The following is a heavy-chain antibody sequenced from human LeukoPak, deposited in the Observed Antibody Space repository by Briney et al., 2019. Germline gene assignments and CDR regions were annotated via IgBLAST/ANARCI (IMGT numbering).Heavy chain of an antibody. D-gene: IGHD1-20*01. V-gene: IGHV1-18*01. J-gene: IGHJ3*02. CDR2: ISAYNGNT. CDR1: GYTFTSYG. CDR3: ARLYNWNQLDAFDI. Sequence: GASVKVSCKASGYTFTSYGISWVRQAPGQGLEWMGWISAYNGNTNYAQKLQGRVTMTTDTSTSTAYMELRSLRSDDTAVYYCARLYNWNQLDAFDIWGQGTMVTVSS.